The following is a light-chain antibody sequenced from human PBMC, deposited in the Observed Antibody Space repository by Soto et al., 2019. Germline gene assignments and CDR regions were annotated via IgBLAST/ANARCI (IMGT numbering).Light chain of an antibody. CDR2: DVS. J-gene: IGLJ2*01. Sequence: QSALTQPASVSGSPGQSITISCTGTSSDVGGYNYVSWYQQYPGKAPKLMIYDVSNRPSGVSNRFSGSKSGNTASLTISGLQAEDEADYYCSSYTSNNIVVFGGGTKVTVL. CDR1: SSDVGGYNY. CDR3: SSYTSNNIVV. V-gene: IGLV2-14*01.